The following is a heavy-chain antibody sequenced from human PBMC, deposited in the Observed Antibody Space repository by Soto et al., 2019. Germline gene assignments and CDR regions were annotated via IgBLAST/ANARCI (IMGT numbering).Heavy chain of an antibody. V-gene: IGHV1-18*01. CDR3: ARDMGDYEYYYYSMDV. Sequence: QVQLVQSGAEVKKPGASVKVSCKASGYTFTSYGISWVRQAPGQGLEWMGWISAYNGNTNYAQKLQGRVTMTTDTSTSTDYMELRSLRSDDTAVYYCARDMGDYEYYYYSMDVWGQGRTVTVSS. CDR2: ISAYNGNT. J-gene: IGHJ6*02. CDR1: GYTFTSYG. D-gene: IGHD4-17*01.